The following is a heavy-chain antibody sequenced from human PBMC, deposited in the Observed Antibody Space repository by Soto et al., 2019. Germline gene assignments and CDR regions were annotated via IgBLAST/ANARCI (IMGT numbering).Heavy chain of an antibody. D-gene: IGHD6-19*01. CDR3: ARPSNGWNSLDY. J-gene: IGHJ4*02. CDR1: GGSFSGYY. Sequence: SETLSLTCAVYGGSFSGYYWSWIRQPPGKGLEWIGEINHSGSTNYNPSLKSRVTISIDASKNQFSLKLNSVTAADTAVYYCARPSNGWNSLDYPGQGTLVTVSS. V-gene: IGHV4-34*01. CDR2: INHSGST.